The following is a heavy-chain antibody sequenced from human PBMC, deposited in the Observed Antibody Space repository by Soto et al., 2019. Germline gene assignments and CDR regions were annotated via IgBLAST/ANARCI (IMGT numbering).Heavy chain of an antibody. CDR1: GYTFTSYG. D-gene: IGHD3-3*01. CDR3: ARGFGAITIFGVVIHNWFDP. J-gene: IGHJ5*02. V-gene: IGHV1-18*01. CDR2: ISAYNGNT. Sequence: GASVKVSCKASGYTFTSYGISWVRQAPGQGLEWMGWISAYNGNTNYAQKLQGRVTMTTDTSTSTAYMELRSLRSDDTAVYYCARGFGAITIFGVVIHNWFDPWGQGTLVTVSS.